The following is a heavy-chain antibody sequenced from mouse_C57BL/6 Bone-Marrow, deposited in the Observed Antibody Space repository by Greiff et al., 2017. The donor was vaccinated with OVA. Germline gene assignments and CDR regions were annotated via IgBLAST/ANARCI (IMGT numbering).Heavy chain of an antibody. V-gene: IGHV1-69*01. J-gene: IGHJ3*01. CDR1: GYTFTSYW. D-gene: IGHD3-2*02. CDR3: ARSVAQATLAWFAY. CDR2: IDPSDSYT. Sequence: QVQLQQPGAELVMPGASVKLSCKASGYTFTSYWMHWVKQRPGQGLEWIGEIDPSDSYTNYNQKFKGKSTLTVDKSSSTAYMQLSSLTSEDSAVYYCARSVAQATLAWFAYWGQGTLVTVSA.